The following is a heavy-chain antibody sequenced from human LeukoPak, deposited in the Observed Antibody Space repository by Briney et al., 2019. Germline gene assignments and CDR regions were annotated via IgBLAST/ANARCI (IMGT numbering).Heavy chain of an antibody. CDR2: IYYSGST. J-gene: IGHJ4*02. CDR1: GGSISSSSYY. D-gene: IGHD6-19*01. CDR3: ANPSSGWYHFDY. Sequence: SETLSLTCTVSGGSISSSSYYWGWIRQPPGKGLEWIGSIYYSGSTYYNPSLKSRVTISVDTSKNQFSLKLSAVTAADTAVYYCANPSSGWYHFDYWGQGTLVTVSS. V-gene: IGHV4-39*01.